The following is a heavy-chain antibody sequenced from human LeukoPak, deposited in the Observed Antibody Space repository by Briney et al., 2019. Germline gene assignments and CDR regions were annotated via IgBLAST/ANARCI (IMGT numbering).Heavy chain of an antibody. CDR3: ARDRNDILTGYWGPYYYYYYMDV. Sequence: PGGSLRVSCAASGSTFSSYSMNWVRQAPGKGLEWVSSISSSSNYIYYADSVKGRFTISRDNAKNSLYLQMNSLRAEDTAVYYCARDRNDILTGYWGPYYYYYYMDVWGKGTTVTISS. J-gene: IGHJ6*03. V-gene: IGHV3-21*01. CDR2: ISSSSNYI. CDR1: GSTFSSYS. D-gene: IGHD3-9*01.